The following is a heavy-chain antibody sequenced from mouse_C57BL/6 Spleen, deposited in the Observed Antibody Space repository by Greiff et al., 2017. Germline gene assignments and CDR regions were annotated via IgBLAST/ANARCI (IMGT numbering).Heavy chain of an antibody. V-gene: IGHV1-36*01. CDR1: GFTFTDYY. CDR2: VYPYNGGP. Sequence: EVQGLQSGPVLVKPGPSVKISCKASGFTFTDYYMHWVKQSPGESLEWIGLVYPYNGGPSYNQKFKGKATLTVDTSSSTAYMELNSLTSEDSAVYYCARTETDYAMGYWGKGTSVT. J-gene: IGHJ4*01. CDR3: ARTETDYAMGY.